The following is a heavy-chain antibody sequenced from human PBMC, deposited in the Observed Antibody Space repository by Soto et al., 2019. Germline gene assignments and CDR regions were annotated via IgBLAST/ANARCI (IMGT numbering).Heavy chain of an antibody. D-gene: IGHD1-1*01. CDR3: AKAARTTTLYNFDF. CDR1: GFTFSSFG. V-gene: IGHV3-23*01. Sequence: PGWSLRLSCAASGFTFSSFGMNWFRQAPGKGLEWVSVISDSGDTTFHADSVKGRFTISRDNSKNILYLQMDSLRAEDTAVYYCAKAARTTTLYNFDFWGQGTLVTVSS. J-gene: IGHJ4*02. CDR2: ISDSGDTT.